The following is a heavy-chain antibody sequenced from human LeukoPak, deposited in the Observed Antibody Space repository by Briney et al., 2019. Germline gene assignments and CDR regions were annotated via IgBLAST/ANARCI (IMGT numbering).Heavy chain of an antibody. D-gene: IGHD5-18*01. J-gene: IGHJ4*02. CDR2: INPSGGST. V-gene: IGHV1-46*01. Sequence: ASVKVSCKASGYTFTSYYMHWVRQAPGQGLEWMGIINPSGGSTSSAQKFQGRVTMTRDTSTSTVYVELSSLRSEDTAVYYCARRSYARGTFDYWGQGTLVTVSS. CDR3: ARRSYARGTFDY. CDR1: GYTFTSYY.